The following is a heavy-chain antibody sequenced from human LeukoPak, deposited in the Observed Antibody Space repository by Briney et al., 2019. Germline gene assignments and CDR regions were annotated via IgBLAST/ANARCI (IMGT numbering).Heavy chain of an antibody. CDR1: GFTVSSNY. CDR3: ARAPYEVQLERQIRGG. V-gene: IGHV3-66*01. D-gene: IGHD1-1*01. J-gene: IGHJ4*02. Sequence: GGSLRLSCAASGFTVSSNYMSWVRQAPGKGLEWVSVIYSGGSTYYADSVKGRFTISRDNSKNTLYLQMNSLRAEDTAVYYCARAPYEVQLERQIRGGWGQGTLVTVSS. CDR2: IYSGGST.